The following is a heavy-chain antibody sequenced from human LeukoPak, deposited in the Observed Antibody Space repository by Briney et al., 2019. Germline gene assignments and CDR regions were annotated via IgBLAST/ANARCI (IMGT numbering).Heavy chain of an antibody. V-gene: IGHV3-33*01. Sequence: GGSLRLSCAASGFTFSSYGMHWVRQAPGKGLEWVAVIWYDGSNKYYADSVKGRFTISRDNSKNTLYLQMNSLRAEDTAVYYCARDRAITMVRGVYRYYFDYWGQGTLVTVSS. CDR2: IWYDGSNK. D-gene: IGHD3-10*01. CDR1: GFTFSSYG. J-gene: IGHJ4*02. CDR3: ARDRAITMVRGVYRYYFDY.